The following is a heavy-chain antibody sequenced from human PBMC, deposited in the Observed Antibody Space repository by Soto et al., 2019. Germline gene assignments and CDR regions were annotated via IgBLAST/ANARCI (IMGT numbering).Heavy chain of an antibody. CDR3: EKDREVGTYYDFWCRGGGGMDV. J-gene: IGHJ6*02. D-gene: IGHD3-3*01. V-gene: IGHV3-30*18. CDR2: ISYDGSNQ. CDR1: AFTFSSYG. Sequence: QVQLVESGGGVVQPGRSLRLSCAASAFTFSSYGMHWVREAPGKGLEWVAVISYDGSNQDYADSVKGRFTISRDNSKYTLYLKMNSLGAEDTAVYYCEKDREVGTYYDFWCRGGGGMDVWCQGSSGT.